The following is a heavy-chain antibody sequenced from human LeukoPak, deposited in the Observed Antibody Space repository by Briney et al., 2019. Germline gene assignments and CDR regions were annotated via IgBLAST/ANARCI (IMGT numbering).Heavy chain of an antibody. D-gene: IGHD2-15*01. Sequence: SETLSLTCSVSGGSISPYYWSWIRQPPGKGLEWIGYIYYSGTTNYNPSLQSRVTISVATSKNQFSLKLSSVTAADTALYYCARDRASAGGFDYWGQGTLVTVSS. CDR2: IYYSGTT. CDR3: ARDRASAGGFDY. V-gene: IGHV4-59*01. CDR1: GGSISPYY. J-gene: IGHJ4*02.